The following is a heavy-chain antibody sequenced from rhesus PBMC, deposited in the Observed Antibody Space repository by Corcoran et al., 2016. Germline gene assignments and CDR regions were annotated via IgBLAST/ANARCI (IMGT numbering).Heavy chain of an antibody. CDR2: IYGSGSST. D-gene: IGHD3-28*01. CDR3: ASSPGYYWYFDL. V-gene: IGHV4-169*02. Sequence: QLQLQESGPGLVKPSETLSVTCAVSGGSISSSYWSWIRPAPGKGLEWIGYIYGSGSSTHYNPSLKSRVTLLVDTSKNQLSLKLSSVTAADTAVYYCASSPGYYWYFDLWGPGTPITISS. CDR1: GGSISSSY. J-gene: IGHJ2*01.